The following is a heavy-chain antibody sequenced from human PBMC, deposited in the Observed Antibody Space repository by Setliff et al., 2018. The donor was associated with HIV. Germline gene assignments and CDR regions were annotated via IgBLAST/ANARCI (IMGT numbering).Heavy chain of an antibody. CDR1: GYTFTGYY. Sequence: ASVKVSCKASGYTFTGYYMHWVRQAPGQGLEWLGWISPHSGGTNYAQKFQGRVTMTRDTSISTAYMELSRLRSDDTAIYYCVRDYNAYTLIDYWGQGTQVTVS. J-gene: IGHJ4*02. D-gene: IGHD3-10*01. V-gene: IGHV1-2*02. CDR2: ISPHSGGT. CDR3: VRDYNAYTLIDY.